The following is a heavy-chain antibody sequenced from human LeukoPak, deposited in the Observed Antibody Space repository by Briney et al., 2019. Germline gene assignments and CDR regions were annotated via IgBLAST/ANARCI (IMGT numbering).Heavy chain of an antibody. V-gene: IGHV3-74*01. J-gene: IGHJ4*02. CDR2: IDTDGSDT. CDR3: AKDIAGSLYSNSGGN. CDR1: GFTFSSYW. D-gene: IGHD6-13*01. Sequence: GGSLRLSCAASGFTFSSYWMHWVRQAPGKGLVWVSRIDTDGSDTSYADSVKGRFTISRDNAKNSLYLQMNSLRAEDTALYYCAKDIAGSLYSNSGGNWGQGTLVTVSS.